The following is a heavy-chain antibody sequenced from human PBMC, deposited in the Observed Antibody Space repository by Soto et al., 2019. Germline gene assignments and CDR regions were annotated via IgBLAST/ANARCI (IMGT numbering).Heavy chain of an antibody. CDR1: GFTFSSYW. Sequence: GGSLRLSCAASGFTFSSYWMHWVRQAPGKGLVWVSRINSDGSSTSYADSVKGRFTISRDNAKNTLYLQMNSLRAEDTAVYYCARGLIVVVTATHYYYYGMDVWGQGTTVTVS. CDR3: ARGLIVVVTATHYYYYGMDV. J-gene: IGHJ6*02. V-gene: IGHV3-74*01. CDR2: INSDGSST. D-gene: IGHD2-21*02.